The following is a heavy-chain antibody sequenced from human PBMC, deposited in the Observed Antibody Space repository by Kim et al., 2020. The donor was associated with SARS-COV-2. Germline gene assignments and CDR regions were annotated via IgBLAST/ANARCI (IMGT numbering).Heavy chain of an antibody. CDR2: T. D-gene: IGHD2-8*02. Sequence: TDFTAPVEDRCSISRDDSQNTVYLQMNSLKTEDTAVYFCARTTTWSREFELWGRGTLVTISS. V-gene: IGHV3-15*01. CDR3: ARTTTWSREFEL. J-gene: IGHJ4*02.